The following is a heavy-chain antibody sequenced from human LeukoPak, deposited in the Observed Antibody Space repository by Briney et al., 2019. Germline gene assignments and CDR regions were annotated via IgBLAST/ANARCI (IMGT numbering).Heavy chain of an antibody. J-gene: IGHJ3*02. Sequence: PGGSLRLSCVASGFTFSDYYMSWIRQAPGKGLEWVSYISSSGSTIYYADSVKGRFTISRDNAKNSLYLQMNSLRAEDTAVYYCARVGVYCSSTSCYHAFDIWGQGTMVTVSS. V-gene: IGHV3-11*04. D-gene: IGHD2-2*01. CDR2: ISSSGSTI. CDR3: ARVGVYCSSTSCYHAFDI. CDR1: GFTFSDYY.